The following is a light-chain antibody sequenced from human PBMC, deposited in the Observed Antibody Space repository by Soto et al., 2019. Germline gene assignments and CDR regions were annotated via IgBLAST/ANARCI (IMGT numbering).Light chain of an antibody. Sequence: QSALTQPASVSGSPGQSIAISCTGTSSDFGGYNSVSWYQQHPGKAPKLMIYNVSNRPSGVSDRFSGSKSGNTASLTISGLQAEDEADYYCSSYTSSNTYVFGTGTKVTVL. CDR1: SSDFGGYNS. J-gene: IGLJ1*01. CDR3: SSYTSSNTYV. V-gene: IGLV2-14*03. CDR2: NVS.